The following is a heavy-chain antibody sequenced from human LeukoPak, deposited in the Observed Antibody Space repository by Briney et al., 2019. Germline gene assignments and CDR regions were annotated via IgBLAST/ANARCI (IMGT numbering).Heavy chain of an antibody. Sequence: ASVKVSCKASGYTFTGYYMHWVRQAPGQGLEWMGWINPNSGGTNYAQKFQGRVTMTRDTSISTAYMELSRLRSDDTAVYYCARESSNYPTWHAFDIWGQGTMVTVSS. V-gene: IGHV1-2*02. CDR3: ARESSNYPTWHAFDI. J-gene: IGHJ3*02. CDR1: GYTFTGYY. D-gene: IGHD1-26*01. CDR2: INPNSGGT.